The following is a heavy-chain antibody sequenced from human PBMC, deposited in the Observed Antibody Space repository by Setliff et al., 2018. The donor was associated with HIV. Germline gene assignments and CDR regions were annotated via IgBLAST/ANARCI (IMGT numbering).Heavy chain of an antibody. V-gene: IGHV4-61*09. CDR3: AKGAGFYGDYTFDH. CDR2: IYITGGT. D-gene: IGHD4-17*01. CDR1: GGSINRGTYY. J-gene: IGHJ4*02. Sequence: SETLSLTCSVSGGSINRGTYYWTWIRQSAGKGLEWIGHIYITGGTDYNPSLKSRVTISVDRSGNQFSLRLTSVTAADTAVYYCAKGAGFYGDYTFDHWGQGRQVTVSS.